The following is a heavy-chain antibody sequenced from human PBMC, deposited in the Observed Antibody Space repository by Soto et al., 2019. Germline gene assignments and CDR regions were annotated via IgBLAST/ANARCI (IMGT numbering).Heavy chain of an antibody. CDR1: GGSISSGGYY. D-gene: IGHD6-13*01. CDR2: IYYSGST. CDR3: ASWNIAAAGPTWSPVDY. J-gene: IGHJ4*02. Sequence: SETLSLTCTVSGGSISSGGYYWSWIRQHPGKGLEWIGYIYYSGSTYYNPSLKSRVTISVDTSKNQFSLKLSSVTAADTAVYYCASWNIAAAGPTWSPVDYWGQGTRVTVAS. V-gene: IGHV4-31*03.